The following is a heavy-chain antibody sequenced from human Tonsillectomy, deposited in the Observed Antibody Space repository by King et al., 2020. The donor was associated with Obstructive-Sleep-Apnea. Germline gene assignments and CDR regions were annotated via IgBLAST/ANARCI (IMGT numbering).Heavy chain of an antibody. CDR3: ARLSYDSSGYPNGMDV. CDR1: GDSISSYY. CDR2: IYYSGST. J-gene: IGHJ6*02. D-gene: IGHD3-22*01. Sequence: QLQESGPGLVKPSETLSLTCTVSGDSISSYYWSWIRQPPGKGLEWIGYIYYSGSTNYNPSLKSRVTILIDTSKNQFSLKLSSATAADMAVYYCARLSYDSSGYPNGMDVWGQGTTVTVSS. V-gene: IGHV4-59*08.